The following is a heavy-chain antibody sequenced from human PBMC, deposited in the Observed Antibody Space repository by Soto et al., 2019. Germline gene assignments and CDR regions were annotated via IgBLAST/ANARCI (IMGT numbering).Heavy chain of an antibody. J-gene: IGHJ4*02. V-gene: IGHV3-30*18. Sequence: PGGSLRLSCSASGFTFSTHGMSWVRQAPDKGLEWVAVISDDGKSQYYADSVQGRFTISRDNSRNTVSLQMDSLRSEDTAIYFCAKDVAQWLALFDSWGQGTLVTVSS. CDR3: AKDVAQWLALFDS. D-gene: IGHD6-19*01. CDR2: ISDDGKSQ. CDR1: GFTFSTHG.